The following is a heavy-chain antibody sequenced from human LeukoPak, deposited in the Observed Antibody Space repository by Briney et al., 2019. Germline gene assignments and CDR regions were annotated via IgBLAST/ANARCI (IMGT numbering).Heavy chain of an antibody. D-gene: IGHD3-10*02. J-gene: IGHJ6*04. CDR3: AELGITMIGGV. CDR1: GFIFSTSW. CDR2: IKQDGSQK. Sequence: GGSLRLSCAASGFIFSTSWMSWVRQAPGKGLEWVANIKQDGSQKHYVGSVKGRFTISRDNSKNLLYLQMNSLGAEDTAVYYCAELGITMIGGVWGKGTTVTISS. V-gene: IGHV3-7*01.